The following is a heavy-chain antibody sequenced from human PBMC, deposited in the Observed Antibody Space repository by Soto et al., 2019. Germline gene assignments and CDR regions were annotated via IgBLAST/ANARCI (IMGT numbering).Heavy chain of an antibody. V-gene: IGHV3-23*01. D-gene: IGHD3-3*01. J-gene: IGHJ5*02. CDR3: PKDRFHYDFWRGSAP. CDR1: GFTFSSYA. Sequence: PGGSLRLSCAASGFTFSSYAMSWVRQAPGKGLEWVSAISGSGGSTYYADSVKGRFTISRDNSKNTLYLQMNSLRAEDTAVYYWPKDRFHYDFWRGSAPWGKGPLVTVPS. CDR2: ISGSGGST.